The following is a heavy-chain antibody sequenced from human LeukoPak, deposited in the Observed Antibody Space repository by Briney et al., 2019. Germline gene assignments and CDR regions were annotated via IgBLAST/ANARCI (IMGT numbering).Heavy chain of an antibody. J-gene: IGHJ4*02. Sequence: GGSLRLSCAASGFTFSSYSMNWVRQAPGKGLEWVSSISSSSSYIYYADSVKGRFTISRVNAKNSLYLQMNSLRAEDTAVYYCASMGYSFSFFDYWGQGTLVTVSS. D-gene: IGHD5-18*01. CDR3: ASMGYSFSFFDY. V-gene: IGHV3-21*01. CDR2: ISSSSSYI. CDR1: GFTFSSYS.